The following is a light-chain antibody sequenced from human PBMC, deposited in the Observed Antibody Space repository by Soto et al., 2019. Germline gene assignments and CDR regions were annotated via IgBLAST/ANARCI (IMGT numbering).Light chain of an antibody. CDR1: QGITDD. CDR3: LQDYGDSWT. CDR2: AAS. V-gene: IGKV1-6*01. J-gene: IGKJ1*01. Sequence: AIQMTQSPSSLSASVGDRVTITCRASQGITDDLGWYQQKPGKAPKLLIYAASNLYTGVPSRFSGSRSGTEFTLTISSLQPEDFASYYCLQDYGDSWTFGQGTKVDIK.